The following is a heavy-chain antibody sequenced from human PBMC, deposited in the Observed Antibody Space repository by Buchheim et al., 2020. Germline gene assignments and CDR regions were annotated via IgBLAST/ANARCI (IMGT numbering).Heavy chain of an antibody. CDR1: GFTFSSYA. V-gene: IGHV3-23*01. CDR2: ISGSGGST. Sequence: EVQLLESGGGLVQPGGSLRLSCAASGFTFSSYAMSWVRQAPGKGLEWVSAISGSGGSTYYADSVKGRFTISRDNSKNTLYLQMNSLRAEDTAVYYCAKVVEMATILNYYYGMDVWGQGTT. J-gene: IGHJ6*02. D-gene: IGHD5-24*01. CDR3: AKVVEMATILNYYYGMDV.